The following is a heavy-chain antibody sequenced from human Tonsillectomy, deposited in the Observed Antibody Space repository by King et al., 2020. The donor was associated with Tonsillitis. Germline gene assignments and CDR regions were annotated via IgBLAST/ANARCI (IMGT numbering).Heavy chain of an antibody. J-gene: IGHJ4*02. CDR1: GGSFSGYY. V-gene: IGHV4-34*01. CDR2: INHSGST. CDR3: ARHSSGWYFFDY. D-gene: IGHD6-19*01. Sequence: VQLQQWGAGLLKPSETLSLTCAFYGGSFSGYYWSWIRQPPGKGLEWIGEINHSGSTNYNPSLKSRVTISVDTSKNQFSLKLSSVTAADTAVYYCARHSSGWYFFDYWGQGTLVTVSS.